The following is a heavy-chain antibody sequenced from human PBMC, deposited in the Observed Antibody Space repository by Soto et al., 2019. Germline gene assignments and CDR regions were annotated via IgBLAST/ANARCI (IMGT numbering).Heavy chain of an antibody. V-gene: IGHV5-51*01. Sequence: GESLKISCRGSGYSFTTYWIGWVRQMPGKGLEWMGIIYPGDSDIRYSPSFQGQVTISADKSINTAYLQWSSLKASDTAMYYCVRHPFGSGYNYYSMDVWGQGTTVTVSS. CDR2: IYPGDSDI. CDR3: VRHPFGSGYNYYSMDV. D-gene: IGHD5-18*01. J-gene: IGHJ6*02. CDR1: GYSFTTYW.